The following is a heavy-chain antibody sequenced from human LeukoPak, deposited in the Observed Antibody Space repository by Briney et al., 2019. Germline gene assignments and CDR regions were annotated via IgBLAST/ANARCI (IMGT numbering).Heavy chain of an antibody. J-gene: IGHJ5*02. V-gene: IGHV1-2*02. Sequence: GASVKVSCKASGYTFTGYYMHWVRQAPGQGLEWMGWINPNSGSTSYAQKFQGRVTMTRDRSTSTAYMELSSLRSDDTAVYYCARGGLSGYDWGNCFDPWGQGTLVTVSA. CDR3: ARGGLSGYDWGNCFDP. D-gene: IGHD5-12*01. CDR2: INPNSGST. CDR1: GYTFTGYY.